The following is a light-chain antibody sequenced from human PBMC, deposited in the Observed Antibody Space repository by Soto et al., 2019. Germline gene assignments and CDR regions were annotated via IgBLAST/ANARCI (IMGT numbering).Light chain of an antibody. CDR3: QQRSNWPRFT. CDR2: DAS. CDR1: QSVSSY. Sequence: EIVLTHSPATLSLSPGERATLSCRASQSVSSYLAWYQQKPGQAPRLLIDDASNTATGIPARFSGSGSGTDFTLTTGSLEPEDVAVYYCQQRSNWPRFTFGPGTKVDIK. J-gene: IGKJ3*01. V-gene: IGKV3-11*01.